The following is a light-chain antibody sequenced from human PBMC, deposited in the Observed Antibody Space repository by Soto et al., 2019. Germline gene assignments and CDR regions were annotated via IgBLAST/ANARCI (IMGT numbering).Light chain of an antibody. CDR3: QHYGNSRT. CDR1: QSVSSSY. CDR2: GAS. J-gene: IGKJ1*01. Sequence: EIVLTHSPGTLSLSPGERATLSCRASQSVSSSYLAWYQQKPGQAPRLLIYGASSRATGIPDRFSGSGSGTDFTLTISRLEPEDFAVYYCQHYGNSRTFGQGTKVDIK. V-gene: IGKV3-20*01.